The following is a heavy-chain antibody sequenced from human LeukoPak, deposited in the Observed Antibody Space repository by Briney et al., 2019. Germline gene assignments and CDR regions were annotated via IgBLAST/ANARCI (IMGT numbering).Heavy chain of an antibody. J-gene: IGHJ4*02. D-gene: IGHD3-3*01. V-gene: IGHV1-46*01. Sequence: ASVKVSCKASGYTFTSYYMHWVRQAPGQGLEWMGIINPSGGSTSYAQKFQGRVTMTRDTSTSTVYMELSSLRSEDTAVYYCAKTFNGGLLRFLEWLSYFDYWGQGTLVTVSS. CDR1: GYTFTSYY. CDR2: INPSGGST. CDR3: AKTFNGGLLRFLEWLSYFDY.